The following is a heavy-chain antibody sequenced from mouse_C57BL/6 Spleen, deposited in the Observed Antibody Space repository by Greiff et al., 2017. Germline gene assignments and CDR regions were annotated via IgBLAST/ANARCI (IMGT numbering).Heavy chain of an antibody. D-gene: IGHD1-1*01. Sequence: QVQLQQPGTELVKPGASVKLSCKASGYTFTSYWMHWVKQRPGQGLEWIGNINPSNGGTNYNEKVKSKATLTVDKSSSTAYMQLSSLTSEDSAVYYCAREEFITTVVPFAYWGQGTLVTVSA. CDR3: AREEFITTVVPFAY. J-gene: IGHJ3*01. V-gene: IGHV1-53*01. CDR1: GYTFTSYW. CDR2: INPSNGGT.